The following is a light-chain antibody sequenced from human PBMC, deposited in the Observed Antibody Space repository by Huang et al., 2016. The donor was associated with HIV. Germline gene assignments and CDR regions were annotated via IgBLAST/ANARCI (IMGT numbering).Light chain of an antibody. CDR3: QQLNSYPLT. Sequence: IQLTQSPSSLSASVGDRVTIACRASQGIGTFLAWYQQKPGKAPKLPIEAASTLQRGVPSRFSGGGSGTNFTLTISSLQPEDFATYYCQQLNSYPLTFGGGTEVEIK. CDR2: AAS. CDR1: QGIGTF. V-gene: IGKV1-9*01. J-gene: IGKJ4*01.